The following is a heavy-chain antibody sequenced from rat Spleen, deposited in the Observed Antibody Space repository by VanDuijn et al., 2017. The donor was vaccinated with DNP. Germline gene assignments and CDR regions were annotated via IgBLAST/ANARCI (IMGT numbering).Heavy chain of an antibody. CDR3: ARQGGPLDY. J-gene: IGHJ2*01. CDR2: IWAGGST. CDR1: GFSLTSNG. Sequence: QVQLEESGPGLMQPSETLSLTCTVSGFSLTSNGVGWVRQPLGKGLVWMGTIWAGGSTNYNSAVQSRLSISRDTSKSQVFLKMNSLQPEDTGTYYGARQGGPLDYWGQGVMVTVSS. V-gene: IGHV2-72*01.